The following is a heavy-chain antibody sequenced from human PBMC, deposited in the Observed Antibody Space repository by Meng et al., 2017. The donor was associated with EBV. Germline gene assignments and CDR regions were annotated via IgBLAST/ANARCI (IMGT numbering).Heavy chain of an antibody. CDR3: WGDLNYGSY. J-gene: IGHJ4*02. CDR2: VETKTSKYAT. Sequence: VHLVEAGGGLVQPGGSLTLSCGASGFIFRDSAMHWVRQASGKGLEWVGRVETKTSKYATAYAASVKGRFSVSRDDSKNMVFLEMNSLKTEDTARYYCWGDLNYGSYWGQGTLVTVSS. V-gene: IGHV3-73*01. CDR1: GFIFRDSA. D-gene: IGHD3-16*01.